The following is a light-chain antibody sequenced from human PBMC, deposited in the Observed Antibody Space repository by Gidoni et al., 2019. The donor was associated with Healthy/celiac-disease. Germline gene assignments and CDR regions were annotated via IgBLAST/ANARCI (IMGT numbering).Light chain of an antibody. CDR2: AAS. V-gene: IGKV1-39*01. CDR1: RSISTH. Sequence: DIQMTQSPSALSASVGDRVTITCRASRSISTHLNWSQQKPGKAPKLLIYAASNLHSGVPSRFRGRGSGTDFTLTISRLQPEDFATYYCQQSYNIPLTFGGGTKVEIK. J-gene: IGKJ4*01. CDR3: QQSYNIPLT.